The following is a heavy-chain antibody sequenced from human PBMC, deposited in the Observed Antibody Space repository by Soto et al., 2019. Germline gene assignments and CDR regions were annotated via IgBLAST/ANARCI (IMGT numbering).Heavy chain of an antibody. CDR1: GASVGTYY. CDR3: ARDLSGTGLGV. D-gene: IGHD1-26*01. V-gene: IGHV4-4*07. J-gene: IGHJ6*02. CDR2: IYTTGGV. Sequence: QVQLHESGPGLVKPSETLSLTCNVSGASVGTYYWSWIRQSAGKGLEWIGRIYTTGGVADNSALKDRVTMSTDRANNHLALGMTSVTAADTGGYFCARDLSGTGLGVWGRGATVSVSS.